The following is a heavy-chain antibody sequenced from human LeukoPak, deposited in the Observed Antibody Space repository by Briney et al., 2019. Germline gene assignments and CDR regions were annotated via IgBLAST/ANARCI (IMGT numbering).Heavy chain of an antibody. CDR2: LYYSGST. Sequence: SGTLSLTCAVSGGSISSSSYYWGWIRQPPGKGLEWIGSLYYSGSTYYNPSLKSRVTISGDTSKNHFSLKLSSVTAADTAVYYCARDCSSTSCYDPWGQGTLVTVSS. CDR3: ARDCSSTSCYDP. D-gene: IGHD2-2*01. J-gene: IGHJ5*02. CDR1: GGSISSSSYY. V-gene: IGHV4-39*07.